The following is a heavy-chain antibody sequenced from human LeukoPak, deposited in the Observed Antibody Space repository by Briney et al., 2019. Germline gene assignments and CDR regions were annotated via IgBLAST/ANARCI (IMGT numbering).Heavy chain of an antibody. J-gene: IGHJ4*02. V-gene: IGHV4-31*03. CDR1: GGSISSGGYY. CDR2: IYYSGST. CDR3: ARAGVLLWFGELLSPPKRLVFDY. Sequence: RASETLSLTCTVSGGSISSGGYYWSWIRQHPGKGLEWIGYIYYSGSTYYNPSLKSRVTISVDTSKNQFSLKLSSVTAADTAVYYCARAGVLLWFGELLSPPKRLVFDYWGQGTLVTVSS. D-gene: IGHD3-10*01.